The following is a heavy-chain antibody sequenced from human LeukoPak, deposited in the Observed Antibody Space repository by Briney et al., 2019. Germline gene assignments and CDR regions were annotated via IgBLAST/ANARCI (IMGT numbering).Heavy chain of an antibody. CDR2: INHSGST. CDR1: GGSFSGYY. D-gene: IGHD3-3*01. J-gene: IGHJ4*02. Sequence: PSETLSLTCAVYGGSFSGYYWSWIRQPPGKGLEWIGEINHSGSTNYNPSLKSRVTISVDTSKNQFSLKLSSVTAADTAVYYCAIRITIFGVVFDYWGQGTLVTVSS. V-gene: IGHV4-34*01. CDR3: AIRITIFGVVFDY.